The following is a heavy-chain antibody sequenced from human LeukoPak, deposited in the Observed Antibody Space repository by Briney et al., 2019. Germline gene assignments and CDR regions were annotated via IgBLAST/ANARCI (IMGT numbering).Heavy chain of an antibody. CDR3: AKDTRGIAVAGTSPFDY. D-gene: IGHD6-19*01. CDR2: ISYDGSNK. J-gene: IGHJ4*02. V-gene: IGHV3-30*18. Sequence: RSLRLSCAASGFTFSSYGMHWVRQAPGKGLEWVAVISYDGSNKYYADSVKGRFTISRDNSKNTLYLQMNSLRAEDTAVYYCAKDTRGIAVAGTSPFDYWGQGTLVTVSS. CDR1: GFTFSSYG.